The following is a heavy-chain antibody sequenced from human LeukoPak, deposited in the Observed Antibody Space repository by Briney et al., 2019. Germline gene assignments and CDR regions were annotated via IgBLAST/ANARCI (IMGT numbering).Heavy chain of an antibody. J-gene: IGHJ4*02. D-gene: IGHD6-13*01. V-gene: IGHV3-30*04. CDR3: ARVDGYSSSWYGHYFDY. CDR1: GFTFSSYA. CDR2: ISYDGSNK. Sequence: GGSLRLSCAASGFTFSSYAIHWVRQAPGKGLEWVAVISYDGSNKYYADSVKGRFTISRDNSKNTLYLQMNSLRAEDTAVYYCARVDGYSSSWYGHYFDYWGQGTLVTVSS.